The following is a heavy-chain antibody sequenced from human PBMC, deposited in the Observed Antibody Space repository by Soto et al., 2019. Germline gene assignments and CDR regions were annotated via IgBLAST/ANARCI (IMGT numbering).Heavy chain of an antibody. CDR2: ISYDGSNK. D-gene: IGHD4-17*01. J-gene: IGHJ4*02. CDR3: AKTTAYFVGYFDY. V-gene: IGHV3-30*18. CDR1: GFTFSSYG. Sequence: GGSLRLSCAASGFTFSSYGMHWVRQAPGKGLEWVAVISYDGSNKYYADSVKGRFTISRDNSKNTLYLQMNSLRAEDTAVYYCAKTTAYFVGYFDYWGQGTLVTVSS.